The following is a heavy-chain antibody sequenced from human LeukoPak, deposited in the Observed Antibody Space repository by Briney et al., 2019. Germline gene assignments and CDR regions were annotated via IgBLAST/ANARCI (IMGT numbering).Heavy chain of an antibody. J-gene: IGHJ4*02. CDR2: ISGSGDST. D-gene: IGHD6-25*01. Sequence: SGGSLRLSCVASGFTSYAMTWVRQAPGKGLDWVSSISGSGDSTYYADSVKGRFTISRDNAKNSLYLQMNSLRAEDTAVYYCASGTGPPDYWGQGTLVTVSS. CDR3: ASGTGPPDY. CDR1: GFTSYA. V-gene: IGHV3-23*01.